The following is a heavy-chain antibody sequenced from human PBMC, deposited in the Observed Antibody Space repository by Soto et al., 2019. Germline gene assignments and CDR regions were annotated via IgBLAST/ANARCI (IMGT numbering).Heavy chain of an antibody. D-gene: IGHD6-19*01. CDR2: NSAYNGNT. V-gene: IGHV1-18*01. J-gene: IGHJ5*02. CDR3: ARDQQWLRGSRTKRWLGP. Sequence: QVQLVQSGAEVKKPGASVKVSCKASGYTFTSYGISWVRQAPGQGLEWMGWNSAYNGNTNYAQKLQGRVTMTTDTTKGTADMELRSLRSDDTAVDYCARDQQWLRGSRTKRWLGPWGQGTLVTVSS. CDR1: GYTFTSYG.